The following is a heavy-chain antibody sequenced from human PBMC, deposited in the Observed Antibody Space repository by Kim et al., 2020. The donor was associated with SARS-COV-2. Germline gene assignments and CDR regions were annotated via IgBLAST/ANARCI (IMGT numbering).Heavy chain of an antibody. D-gene: IGHD2-21*01. CDR3: VKAHELGNGDYFFYY. CDR1: GFTFSSYA. Sequence: GGSLRLSCAASGFTFSSYAMSWVRQAPGKGLEWVSAISGGGGTTNYADSVKGRFTISRDNSKNTLYLQMNSLRAEDTAVYYCVKAHELGNGDYFFYYWGPGALGTVSS. V-gene: IGHV3-23*01. J-gene: IGHJ4*02. CDR2: ISGGGGTT.